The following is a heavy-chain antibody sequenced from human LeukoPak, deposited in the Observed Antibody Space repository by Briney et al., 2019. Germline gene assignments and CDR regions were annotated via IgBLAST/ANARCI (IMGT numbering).Heavy chain of an antibody. J-gene: IGHJ4*02. CDR3: ATTYYYDSSGYPNSPLFDY. Sequence: GASVKVSCKVSGYTLTELSMHWVRQAPGKGLEWMGGFDPEDGETIYAQKFQGRVTMTEDTSTDTAYMELSSLRSEDTAVYYCATTYYYDSSGYPNSPLFDYWGQGTLVTVSS. CDR1: GYTLTELS. V-gene: IGHV1-24*01. CDR2: FDPEDGET. D-gene: IGHD3-22*01.